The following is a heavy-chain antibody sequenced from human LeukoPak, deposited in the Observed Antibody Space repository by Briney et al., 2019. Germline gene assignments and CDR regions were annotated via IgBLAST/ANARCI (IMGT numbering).Heavy chain of an antibody. CDR2: IHYSGST. CDR3: ARPADYYDSSGSFQH. D-gene: IGHD3-22*01. J-gene: IGHJ1*01. V-gene: IGHV4-59*01. CDR1: GGSITNYY. Sequence: PSETLSLTCTVSGGSITNYYWTWIRQPPGKGLEWIGYIHYSGSTNYNPSLKSRVTISVDTSKNQFSLKLSSVTAADTAVYYCARPADYYDSSGSFQHWGQGTLVTVSS.